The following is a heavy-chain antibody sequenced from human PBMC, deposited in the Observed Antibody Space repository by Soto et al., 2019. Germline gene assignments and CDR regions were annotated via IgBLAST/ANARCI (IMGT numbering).Heavy chain of an antibody. D-gene: IGHD6-19*01. V-gene: IGHV3-23*01. CDR1: GFTFSSYA. CDR3: AKEYEYSSGWERIDY. CDR2: FRGSGGST. J-gene: IGHJ4*02. Sequence: EVQLLESGGGLVQPGGSLRLSCAASGFTFSSYAMSWVRQAPGKGLEWVSAFRGSGGSTYYADSVKGRFTISRDNSKNTLYLQMNSLRAEDTAVYYCAKEYEYSSGWERIDYWGQGTLVTVSS.